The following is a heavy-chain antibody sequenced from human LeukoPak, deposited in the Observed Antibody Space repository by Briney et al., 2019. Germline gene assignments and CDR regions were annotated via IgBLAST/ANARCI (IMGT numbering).Heavy chain of an antibody. J-gene: IGHJ6*03. V-gene: IGHV4-39*07. Sequence: PSETLSLTCTVSGDSIISTTYFWGYIRQTPGRGLEWIGSTFYSGNAYYNPSLKSRVTISVDTSKNQFSLKLSSVTAADTAVYYCARGYCSGGSCYSYYYYNYMDVWGKGTTVTVSS. CDR2: TFYSGNA. CDR1: GDSIISTTYF. D-gene: IGHD2-15*01. CDR3: ARGYCSGGSCYSYYYYNYMDV.